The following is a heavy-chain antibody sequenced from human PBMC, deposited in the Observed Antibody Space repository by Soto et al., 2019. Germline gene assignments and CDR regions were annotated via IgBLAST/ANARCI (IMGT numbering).Heavy chain of an antibody. CDR3: ARTTPDYYGMDV. J-gene: IGHJ6*02. D-gene: IGHD4-17*01. CDR2: MNPNRGHT. CDR1: GYTFTSYD. Sequence: QVQLVQSGAEVKKPGASVKVSCKAAGYTFTSYDINWVRQATGQGLAWIGWMNPNRGHTGYAQKVQGRVTMTTNTSISTAYMEMSSMRSEDTAGYYCARTTPDYYGMDVWGQGTPVTVSS. V-gene: IGHV1-8*01.